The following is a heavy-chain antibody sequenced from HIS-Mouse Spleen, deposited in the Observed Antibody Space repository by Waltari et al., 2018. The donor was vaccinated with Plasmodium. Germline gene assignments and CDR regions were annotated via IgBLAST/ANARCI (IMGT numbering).Heavy chain of an antibody. J-gene: IGHJ3*02. CDR1: GGTFSSYA. CDR3: ARGFLLERQSNDAFDI. CDR2: IIPIFGTA. D-gene: IGHD1-1*01. V-gene: IGHV1-69*01. Sequence: QVQLVQSGAEVKKPGSSVKVSCKASGGTFSSYAISWVRQAPGQGLEWMGGIIPIFGTANYAQKFQGRVTITADESTSTAYMELSSLRSEDTAVYYYARGFLLERQSNDAFDIWGQGTMVTVSS.